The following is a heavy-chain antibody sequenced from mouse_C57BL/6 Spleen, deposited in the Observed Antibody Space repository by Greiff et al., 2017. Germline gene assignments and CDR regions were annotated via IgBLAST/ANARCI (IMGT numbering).Heavy chain of an antibody. CDR3: ARGDYSNSIDY. Sequence: QVQLQQSGAELVMPGASVKLSCKASGYTFTSYWMHWVKQRPGQGLEWIGEIDPSDSYTNYNQKFKGKSTLTVDKSSSTAYMQLSSLTSEDSAVYYCARGDYSNSIDYWGQGTSVTVSS. D-gene: IGHD1-1*02. J-gene: IGHJ4*01. CDR1: GYTFTSYW. V-gene: IGHV1-69*01. CDR2: IDPSDSYT.